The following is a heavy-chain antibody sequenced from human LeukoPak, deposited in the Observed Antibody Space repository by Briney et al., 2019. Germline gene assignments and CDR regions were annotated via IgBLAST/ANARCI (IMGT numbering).Heavy chain of an antibody. Sequence: PGGSLRLSCAASGFTFSSYWMSWVRQAPGKGLEWVANIKQDGSEKYYVDSVKGRFTISRDNAKNSLYLQMNSLRAEDTAVYYCARGPEAAAPNYYYMDVWGKGTTVTVSS. CDR2: IKQDGSEK. CDR3: ARGPEAAAPNYYYMDV. CDR1: GFTFSSYW. V-gene: IGHV3-7*01. D-gene: IGHD2-2*01. J-gene: IGHJ6*03.